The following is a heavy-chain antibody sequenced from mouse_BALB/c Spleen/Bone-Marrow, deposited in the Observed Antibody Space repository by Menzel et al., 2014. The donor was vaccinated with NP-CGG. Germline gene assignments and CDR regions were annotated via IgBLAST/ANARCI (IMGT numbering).Heavy chain of an antibody. Sequence: VQLHLSGAELVKPGASVKVSCTASGFNIKDTYMHWVKQRPEQGLEWIGRIDPANGNTKYDPKFQGKATITADTSSNTAYLQLSSLTSEDTAVYYCARWEYYAMDYWGQGTSVTVSS. J-gene: IGHJ4*01. D-gene: IGHD4-1*01. CDR1: GFNIKDTY. CDR2: IDPANGNT. CDR3: ARWEYYAMDY. V-gene: IGHV14-3*02.